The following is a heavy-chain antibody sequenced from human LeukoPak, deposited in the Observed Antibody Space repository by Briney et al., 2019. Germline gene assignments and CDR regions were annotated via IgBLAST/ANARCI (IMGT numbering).Heavy chain of an antibody. D-gene: IGHD3-10*01. CDR2: IYSGGST. CDR1: GFTVSSNY. V-gene: IGHV3-66*01. Sequence: GGSLRLSCAVSGFTVSSNYMSWVRQAPGKGLEWVSVIYSGGSTYYADSVKGRFTISRDNSKNTLYLQMNSLRAEDTAVYYCARDAYGSGTKGWFDPWGQGTLVTVSS. CDR3: ARDAYGSGTKGWFDP. J-gene: IGHJ5*02.